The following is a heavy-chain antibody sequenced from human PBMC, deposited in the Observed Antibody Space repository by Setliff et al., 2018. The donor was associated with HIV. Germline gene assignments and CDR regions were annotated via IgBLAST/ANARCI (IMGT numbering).Heavy chain of an antibody. V-gene: IGHV1-69*05. CDR3: ARSQDAKLGLVAFDI. CDR2: IIPIFGTA. J-gene: IGHJ3*02. D-gene: IGHD3-16*01. CDR1: GGTFSSYA. Sequence: SVKVSCKASGGTFSSYAISWVRQAPGQGLEWMGGIIPIFGTANYAQKFLGRVTITTDESTSTAYMELSSLRSEDTAVYYCARSQDAKLGLVAFDIWGQGTMVTVSS.